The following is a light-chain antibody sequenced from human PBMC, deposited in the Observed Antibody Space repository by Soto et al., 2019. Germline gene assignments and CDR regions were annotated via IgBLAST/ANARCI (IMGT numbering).Light chain of an antibody. Sequence: QSVLTQPASVSGSPGQSITISCTGTNSDVGGYNYVSRYQQHPGKAPKFMIYDVSSRPSGVSDRFSGSKSGNTASLTISGLQAEDEADYYCSSYTTSNTRQIVFGTGTKVTVL. CDR3: SSYTTSNTRQIV. J-gene: IGLJ1*01. CDR1: NSDVGGYNY. V-gene: IGLV2-14*01. CDR2: DVS.